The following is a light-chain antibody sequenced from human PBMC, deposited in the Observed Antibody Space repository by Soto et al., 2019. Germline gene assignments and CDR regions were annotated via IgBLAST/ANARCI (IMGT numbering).Light chain of an antibody. J-gene: IGKJ2*01. CDR3: QQYGSSRNT. Sequence: EIVLTQSPGTLSLSPGERATLSCRASQSVSNNYLAWYQLKVGQAPRLLIYGASSRATGIPDRFSGSGSGTDFTLTISRLEPEDFAVYYCQQYGSSRNTFGQGTKLEIK. CDR2: GAS. V-gene: IGKV3-20*01. CDR1: QSVSNNY.